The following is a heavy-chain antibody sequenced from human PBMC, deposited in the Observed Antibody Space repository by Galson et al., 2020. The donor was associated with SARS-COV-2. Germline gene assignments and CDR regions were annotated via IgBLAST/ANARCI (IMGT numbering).Heavy chain of an antibody. J-gene: IGHJ4*02. Sequence: GGSLRLSCAASGFTFSSYAMHWVRQAPGKGLEWVAVISYDGSNKYYADSVKGRFTISRDNSKNTLYLQMNSLRAEDTAVYYCAISSWYRRPFDYWGQGTLVTVSS. CDR2: ISYDGSNK. CDR3: AISSWYRRPFDY. CDR1: GFTFSSYA. V-gene: IGHV3-30*04. D-gene: IGHD6-13*01.